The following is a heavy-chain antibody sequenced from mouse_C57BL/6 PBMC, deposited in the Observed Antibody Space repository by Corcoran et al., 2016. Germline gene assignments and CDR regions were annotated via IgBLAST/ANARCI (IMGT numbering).Heavy chain of an antibody. CDR3: ARGELYFDV. V-gene: IGHV1-26*01. J-gene: IGHJ1*03. CDR2: INPNNGGT. CDR1: GYTFTDYY. Sequence: EVQLQQSGPELVKPGASVKISCKASGYTFTDYYMNWVKQSHGKSLEWIGDINPNNGGTSYNQKFKGKATLTVDKSSSTAYMELRSLTSEDSAVYYCARGELYFDVWGTGTTVTVSS.